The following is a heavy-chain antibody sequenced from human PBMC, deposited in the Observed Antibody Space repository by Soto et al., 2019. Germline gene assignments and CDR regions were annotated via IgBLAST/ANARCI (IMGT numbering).Heavy chain of an antibody. CDR3: AKDQDYVWRSSAFDI. Sequence: EVQLLESGGGLVQPGGSLRLSCAASGFTFSSYVMSWVRQTPGKGLEWVSAISGSGGSTYYADSVKGRFTISRDNSKNTLYLQMNSLRAEDTAVYYCAKDQDYVWRSSAFDIWGQGTMVTVSS. V-gene: IGHV3-23*01. J-gene: IGHJ3*02. CDR2: ISGSGGST. D-gene: IGHD3-16*01. CDR1: GFTFSSYV.